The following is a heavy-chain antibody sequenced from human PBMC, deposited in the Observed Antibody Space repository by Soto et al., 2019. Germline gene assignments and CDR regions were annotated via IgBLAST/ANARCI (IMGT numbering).Heavy chain of an antibody. J-gene: IGHJ6*02. Sequence: SETLSLTCTVSGGSISTYYWSWIRQPPGKGLEWIGYIYYSGSTNYNPSLKSRVTISIDTSKNQFSLKLSSVTAADTAVYYCAREPYYGMDVWGQGTTVTVSS. D-gene: IGHD3-10*01. CDR3: AREPYYGMDV. CDR1: GGSISTYY. CDR2: IYYSGST. V-gene: IGHV4-59*01.